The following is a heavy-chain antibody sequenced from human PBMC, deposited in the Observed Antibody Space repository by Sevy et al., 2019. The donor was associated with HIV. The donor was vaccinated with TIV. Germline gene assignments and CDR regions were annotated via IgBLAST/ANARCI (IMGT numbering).Heavy chain of an antibody. D-gene: IGHD3-9*01. CDR2: IKHDGSEK. Sequence: GGSLRLSCAASGFSFNNHWMSWVRQAPEKGLEWVANIKHDGSEKYYPDSLEGRFAVSRDNAKNSLFLQINSLRVEDTAVYFCARLPTGLQSFNYLLSTYFDSWGQGTLVTVSS. CDR3: ARLPTGLQSFNYLLSTYFDS. CDR1: GFSFNNHW. V-gene: IGHV3-7*01. J-gene: IGHJ4*02.